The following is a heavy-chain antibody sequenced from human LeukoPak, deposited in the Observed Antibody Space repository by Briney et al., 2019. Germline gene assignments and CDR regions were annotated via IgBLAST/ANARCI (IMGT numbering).Heavy chain of an antibody. D-gene: IGHD5-18*01. J-gene: IGHJ3*02. Sequence: GGSLRLSCAASGFTFSSYAMSWVRQAPGKGLEWGSAISGSGGSTYYADSVKGRFTISRDNSKNTLYLQMNSLRAEDTAVYYRAKDGLNRGYSYGSHAFDIWGQGTMVTVSS. CDR1: GFTFSSYA. CDR3: AKDGLNRGYSYGSHAFDI. CDR2: ISGSGGST. V-gene: IGHV3-23*01.